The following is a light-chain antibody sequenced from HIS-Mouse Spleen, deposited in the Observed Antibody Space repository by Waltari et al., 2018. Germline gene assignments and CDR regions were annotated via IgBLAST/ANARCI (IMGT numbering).Light chain of an antibody. CDR1: QSVSSN. J-gene: IGKJ2*01. CDR2: GAS. CDR3: QQYNNWPMYT. V-gene: IGKV3-15*01. Sequence: EIVMTQSPATLSLSPGESATLYCRASQSVSSNLAWYQQKPGQAPRLLIYGASTRATGIPARFSGSGSGTEFTLTISSLQSEDFAVYYCQQYNNWPMYTFGQGTKLEIK.